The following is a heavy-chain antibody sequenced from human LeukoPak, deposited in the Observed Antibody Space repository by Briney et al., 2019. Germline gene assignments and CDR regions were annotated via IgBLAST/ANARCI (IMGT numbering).Heavy chain of an antibody. Sequence: GGSLRLSCAASGFTFSSYSMNWVRQAPGKGLEWVSSISSSSSYIYYADSVKGRFTISRDNAKNSLYLQMNSLRAEDMAAYYCARNGGSYRFGYWGQGTLVTVSS. CDR3: ARNGGSYRFGY. CDR2: ISSSSSYI. J-gene: IGHJ4*02. CDR1: GFTFSSYS. V-gene: IGHV3-21*01. D-gene: IGHD1-26*01.